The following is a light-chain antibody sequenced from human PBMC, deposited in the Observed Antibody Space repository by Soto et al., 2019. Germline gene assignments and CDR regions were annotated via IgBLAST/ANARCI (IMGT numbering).Light chain of an antibody. Sequence: EIVMTQSPATLSVSPGEGATLSCRASQSLSNNIYLAWYQQKPGQAPRLLIYGASNRATGIPARFSGSGSGTDFTLTISSLEPEDFAVYYCQQRSNWPPTWTFGQGTKVDIK. CDR3: QQRSNWPPTWT. V-gene: IGKV3-11*01. CDR2: GAS. CDR1: QSLSNNIY. J-gene: IGKJ1*01.